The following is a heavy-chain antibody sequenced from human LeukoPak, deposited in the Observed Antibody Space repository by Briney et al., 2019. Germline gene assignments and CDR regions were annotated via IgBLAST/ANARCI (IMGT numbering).Heavy chain of an antibody. CDR1: GFTFDDYA. CDR2: ISWNSGSI. V-gene: IGHV3-9*01. D-gene: IGHD3-22*01. J-gene: IGHJ3*02. Sequence: GGSLRLSCAASGFTFDDYAMHWVRQAPGKGLEWVSGISWNSGSIGYADSVKGRFTISRDNAKNSLYLQMNSLRAEDTAVYYCASEGYYYNDAFDIWGQGTMVTVSS. CDR3: ASEGYYYNDAFDI.